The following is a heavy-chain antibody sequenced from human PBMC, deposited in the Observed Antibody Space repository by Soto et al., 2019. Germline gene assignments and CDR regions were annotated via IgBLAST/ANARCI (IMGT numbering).Heavy chain of an antibody. CDR1: GYTFTGYY. Sequence: ASAKVSCKASGYTFTGYYMHWVRQAPGQGLEWMGWINPNSGGTNYAQKFQGRVTMTRDTSISTAYMELSRLRSDDTAVYYCARGPRITIFGVVIMRHWFDPWGQGTLVTVSS. J-gene: IGHJ5*02. V-gene: IGHV1-2*02. CDR3: ARGPRITIFGVVIMRHWFDP. D-gene: IGHD3-3*01. CDR2: INPNSGGT.